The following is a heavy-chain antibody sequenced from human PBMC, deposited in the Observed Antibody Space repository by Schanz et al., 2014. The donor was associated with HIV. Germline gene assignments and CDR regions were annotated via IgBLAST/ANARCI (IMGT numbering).Heavy chain of an antibody. CDR2: ICGSDNTT. D-gene: IGHD2-15*01. CDR1: GDTISNYA. CDR3: ALSRPSGYGGSWYFDL. Sequence: EVQVLESGGGLVQPGGSLRLSCAASGDTISNYAMTWVRQAPGKGLEWVSVICGSDNTTYSADSVKGRFTISRDNSKNTLYLQMNSLRAEDTAVYYCALSRPSGYGGSWYFDLWGRGTLVAVSS. J-gene: IGHJ2*01. V-gene: IGHV3-23*01.